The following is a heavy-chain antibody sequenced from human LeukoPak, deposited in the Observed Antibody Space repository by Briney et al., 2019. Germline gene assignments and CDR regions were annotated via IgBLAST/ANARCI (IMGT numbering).Heavy chain of an antibody. CDR1: GFTFSSYS. CDR3: AKGTHSSSWHWYDP. D-gene: IGHD6-13*01. Sequence: PGGSLRLSCAASGFTFSSYSMNWVRQAPGKGLEWVSSISSSSSYIYYADSVKGRFTISRDNAKNSLYLQMNSLRAEDTAVYYCAKGTHSSSWHWYDPWGQGTLVTVSS. CDR2: ISSSSSYI. V-gene: IGHV3-21*01. J-gene: IGHJ5*02.